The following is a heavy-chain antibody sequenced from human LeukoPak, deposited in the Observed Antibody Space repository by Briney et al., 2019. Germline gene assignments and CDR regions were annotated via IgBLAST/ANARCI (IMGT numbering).Heavy chain of an antibody. CDR1: GYTFTSYG. J-gene: IGHJ6*03. V-gene: IGHV1-18*01. CDR3: ARGTPYYYYYYMDV. D-gene: IGHD1-14*01. Sequence: ASVKVSCKASGYTFTSYGISWVRQAPGQGLEWMGWISAYNGNTNYAQKLQGRVTMTTDTSTSTAYMELRSLRSEDTAVYYCARGTPYYYYYYMDVWGKGTTVTVSS. CDR2: ISAYNGNT.